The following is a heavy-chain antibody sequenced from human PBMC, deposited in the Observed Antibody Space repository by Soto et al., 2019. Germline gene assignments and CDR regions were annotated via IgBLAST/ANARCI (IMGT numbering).Heavy chain of an antibody. CDR3: ARDRDYYDSSGLLY. Sequence: SETLSLTCTVSGGSMTSYYWSWIRQPPGKGLEWIGYIYYTGSTNYKPSPKSRVTISLDTSKNQFSLKLSSVTAADTAVYYCARDRDYYDSSGLLYWGQGTLVTVSS. J-gene: IGHJ4*02. V-gene: IGHV4-59*01. D-gene: IGHD3-22*01. CDR2: IYYTGST. CDR1: GGSMTSYY.